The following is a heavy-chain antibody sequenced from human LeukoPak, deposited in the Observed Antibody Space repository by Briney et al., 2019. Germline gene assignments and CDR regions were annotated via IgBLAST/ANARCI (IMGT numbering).Heavy chain of an antibody. CDR2: IYPGDSDT. V-gene: IGHV5-51*01. Sequence: GESLKISCKGSGYSFTSYWISWVRQMPGKGLEWMGIIYPGDSDTRYSPSFQGQVTISADKSISTAYLQWSSLKASDTAMYYCARSYYYDSSGPAAGHAFDIWGQGTMVTVSS. J-gene: IGHJ3*02. CDR3: ARSYYYDSSGPAAGHAFDI. D-gene: IGHD3-22*01. CDR1: GYSFTSYW.